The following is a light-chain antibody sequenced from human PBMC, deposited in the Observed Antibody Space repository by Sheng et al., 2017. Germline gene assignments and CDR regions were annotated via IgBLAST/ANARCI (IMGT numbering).Light chain of an antibody. V-gene: IGKV3-20*01. CDR2: GAS. J-gene: IGKJ2*03. Sequence: EVVLTQSPGTLSLSPGERATLSCRASQSVSSSYLAWYQQKPGQAPRLLIYGASSRATGIPDRFSGSGSGTDFTLTISSLEPEDFAVYYCQHYGSSLPYSFGQGTKLEIK. CDR1: QSVSSSY. CDR3: QHYGSSLPYS.